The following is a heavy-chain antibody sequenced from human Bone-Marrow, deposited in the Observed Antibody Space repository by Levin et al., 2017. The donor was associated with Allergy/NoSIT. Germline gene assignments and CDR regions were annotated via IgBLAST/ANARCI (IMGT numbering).Heavy chain of an antibody. CDR2: LYVNDNT. V-gene: IGHV3-53*01. CDR1: GYPSSLNS. Sequence: PGESLKISCAASGYPSSLNSMSWVRQAPGKGLEWISILYVNDNTHYTDSVKGRFTISRDRSRNTFFLEMNSLRAEDSATYYCAITTGTTGYYGMDVWGQGTTVIVSS. J-gene: IGHJ6*02. CDR3: AITTGTTGYYGMDV. D-gene: IGHD1-1*01.